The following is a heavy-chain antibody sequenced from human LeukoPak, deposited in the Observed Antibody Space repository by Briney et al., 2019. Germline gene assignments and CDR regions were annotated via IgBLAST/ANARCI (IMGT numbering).Heavy chain of an antibody. J-gene: IGHJ5*02. D-gene: IGHD3-3*01. CDR3: ARAFGVVNWFDP. CDR2: ITPNSGGT. CDR1: GYTFTGYY. V-gene: IGHV1-2*02. Sequence: ASVKVSCKASGYTFTGYYMHWVRQAPGQGLEWMGWITPNSGGTNYAQKFQGRVTMTRDTSISTAYMELSRLRSDDTAVYYCARAFGVVNWFDPWGQGTLVTVSS.